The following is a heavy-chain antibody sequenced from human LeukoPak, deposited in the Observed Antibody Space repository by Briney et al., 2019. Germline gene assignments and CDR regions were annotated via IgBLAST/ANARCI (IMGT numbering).Heavy chain of an antibody. Sequence: SETLSLTCPVSGGSITSSSSYWGWIRQPPGKGLEWIGTIYYSGTTYYNPSLKSRVTISVDTSKNQFSLKLSSVTAADTAVYYCARGRYYGSGSFMDAWGQGTTVTVSS. CDR3: ARGRYYGSGSFMDA. CDR2: IYYSGTT. CDR1: GGSITSSSSY. J-gene: IGHJ6*02. D-gene: IGHD3-10*01. V-gene: IGHV4-39*07.